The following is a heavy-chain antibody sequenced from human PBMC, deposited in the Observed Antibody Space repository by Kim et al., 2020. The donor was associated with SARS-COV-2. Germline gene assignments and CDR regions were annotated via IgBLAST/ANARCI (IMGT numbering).Heavy chain of an antibody. CDR3: VLRWFGKFDY. J-gene: IGHJ4*02. CDR2: INHSGST. V-gene: IGHV4-34*01. CDR1: GGSFSGYY. Sequence: SETLSLTCAVYGGSFSGYYWNWIRQPPGKGLEWIGEINHSGSTNYNPSLKSRVTISVDTSKNQFSLKLSSVTAADTAVYYCVLRWFGKFDYWGQGTLVTVSS. D-gene: IGHD3-10*01.